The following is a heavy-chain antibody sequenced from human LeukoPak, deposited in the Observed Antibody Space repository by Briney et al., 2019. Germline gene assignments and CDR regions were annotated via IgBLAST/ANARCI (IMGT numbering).Heavy chain of an antibody. D-gene: IGHD4-17*01. CDR2: ISAYNGNT. V-gene: IGHV1-18*01. CDR1: GYTFTSYG. CDR3: ASAREDDYGDYGGGNFDY. J-gene: IGHJ4*02. Sequence: ASVKVSCKASGYTFTSYGISWVRQAPGQGLEWMGCISAYNGNTNYAQKLQGRVTMTTDTSTSTAYMELRSLRSDDTAVYYCASAREDDYGDYGGGNFDYWGQGTLVTVSS.